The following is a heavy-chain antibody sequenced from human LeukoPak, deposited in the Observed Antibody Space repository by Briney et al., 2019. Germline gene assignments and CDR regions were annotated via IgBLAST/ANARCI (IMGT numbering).Heavy chain of an antibody. CDR1: GGSISTTNW. Sequence: SGTLSLTCAVSGGSISTTNWWNWVRQPPGKGLEWIGEIYHTGSTNYNPSLKSRVTISVDKSKNQFSLKLSSVTAADTAVYYCARLRYCSGGSCYFFDYWGQGTLVTVSS. CDR2: IYHTGST. CDR3: ARLRYCSGGSCYFFDY. J-gene: IGHJ4*02. V-gene: IGHV4-4*02. D-gene: IGHD2-15*01.